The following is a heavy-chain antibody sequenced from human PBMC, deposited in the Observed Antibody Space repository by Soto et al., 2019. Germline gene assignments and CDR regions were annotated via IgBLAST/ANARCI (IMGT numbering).Heavy chain of an antibody. CDR3: ATDSPANLYTFDY. CDR2: FDPEDGET. V-gene: IGHV1-24*01. CDR1: GYTLTELS. J-gene: IGHJ4*02. D-gene: IGHD4-4*01. Sequence: ASVKVSCKXSGYTLTELSMHWVRQAPGKGLEWMGGFDPEDGETIYAQKFQGRVTMTEDTSTDAAYMELSSLRSEDTAVYYCATDSPANLYTFDYWGQGTLVTVSS.